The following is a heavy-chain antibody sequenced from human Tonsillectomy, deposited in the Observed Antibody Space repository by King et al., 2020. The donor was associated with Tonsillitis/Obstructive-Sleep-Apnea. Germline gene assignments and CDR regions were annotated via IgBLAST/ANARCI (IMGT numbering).Heavy chain of an antibody. J-gene: IGHJ4*02. D-gene: IGHD3-16*02. CDR2: IYWDDDK. Sequence: FTLKESGPTLVKPTQTLTLTCTFSGFSFSNSGGGVGWLRKPAGKALEWLALIYWDDDKRYSPSLKSRLTIIKDTSKNQVVLTLTNMDPVDTATYYCAHLRGYDFVWGSYRLDYWGQGTLVTVSS. CDR1: GFSFSNSGGG. V-gene: IGHV2-5*02. CDR3: AHLRGYDFVWGSYRLDY.